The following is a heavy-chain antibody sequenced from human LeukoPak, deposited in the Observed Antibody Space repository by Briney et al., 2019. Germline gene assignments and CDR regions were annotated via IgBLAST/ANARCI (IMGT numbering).Heavy chain of an antibody. CDR1: GGTFSSYA. V-gene: IGHV1-69*05. CDR3: ARAGGSYSSAFDY. CDR2: IIPIFGTA. Sequence: GASVKVSCKASGGTFSSYAISWVRQAPGQGLEWMGGIIPIFGTANYAQKFQGRVTITTDESTSTAYMELSSLRSEDTAVYYCARAGGSYSSAFDYWGQGTLVTVSS. D-gene: IGHD1-26*01. J-gene: IGHJ4*02.